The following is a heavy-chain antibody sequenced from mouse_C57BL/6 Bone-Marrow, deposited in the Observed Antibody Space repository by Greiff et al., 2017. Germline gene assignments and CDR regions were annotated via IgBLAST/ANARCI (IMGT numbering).Heavy chain of an antibody. CDR3: ARSYYYGSSYAYYAMDD. D-gene: IGHD1-1*01. V-gene: IGHV1-18*01. J-gene: IGHJ4*01. CDR1: GYTFTDYN. CDR2: INPNNGGT. Sequence: EVQLQQSGPELVKPGASVKIPCKASGYTFTDYNMDWVKQSHGKSLEWIGDINPNNGGTIYNQKFKGKATLTVDKSSSTAYMELRSLTSEDTAVYYCARSYYYGSSYAYYAMDDWGQGTSVTVAS.